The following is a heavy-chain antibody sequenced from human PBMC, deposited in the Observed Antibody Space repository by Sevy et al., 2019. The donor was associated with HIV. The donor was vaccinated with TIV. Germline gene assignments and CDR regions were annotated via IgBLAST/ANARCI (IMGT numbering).Heavy chain of an antibody. J-gene: IGHJ4*02. V-gene: IGHV3-30*01. Sequence: GGSLRLSCVASGFTFSSYEMNWVRQAPGKGLEWVAYISYDRSDKNYGDSVKDRFTISRDNSKNTVYLQMNSLRAEDTAMYYCARVFSSYYFDYWGQGTLVTVSS. CDR3: ARVFSSYYFDY. CDR1: GFTFSSYE. CDR2: ISYDRSDK.